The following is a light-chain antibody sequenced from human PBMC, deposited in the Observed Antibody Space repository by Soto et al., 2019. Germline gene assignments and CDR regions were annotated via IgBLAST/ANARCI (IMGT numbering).Light chain of an antibody. J-gene: IGKJ5*01. Sequence: EILMTQSPATVSVSPGERATLSCRASQSVSRKLAWYQHKPGQAPRLLIYDTSTRAADIPARFSGSGSGTDFTLPISSLQSEDFAVYYGQQYNHWRSISFGQGTRLEIK. CDR3: QQYNHWRSIS. CDR2: DTS. CDR1: QSVSRK. V-gene: IGKV3-15*01.